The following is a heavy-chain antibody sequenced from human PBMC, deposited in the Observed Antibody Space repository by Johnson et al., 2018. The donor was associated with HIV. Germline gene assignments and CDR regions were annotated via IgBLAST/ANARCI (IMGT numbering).Heavy chain of an antibody. V-gene: IGHV3-66*02. CDR1: GFTVSSNY. D-gene: IGHD1-26*01. Sequence: VQLVESGGGLVQPGGSLRLSCAASGFTVSSNYMSWVRQAPGKGLEWVSVIYSGGSTYYADSVKGRFTISRDNSKNTLYLQMNSLRAEDTAVYYCARERDSGSYVDAFDIWGQGTMVTVSS. J-gene: IGHJ3*02. CDR2: IYSGGST. CDR3: ARERDSGSYVDAFDI.